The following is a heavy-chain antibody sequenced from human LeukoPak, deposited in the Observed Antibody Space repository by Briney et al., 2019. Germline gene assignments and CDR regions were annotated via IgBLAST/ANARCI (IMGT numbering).Heavy chain of an antibody. CDR1: GFSFSTYG. V-gene: IGHV3-30*18. Sequence: PGGSLRLSCAASGFSFSTYGMHWVRQAPGKGLEWVTVISYDGGDKYYADSVKGRFTISRDNSRNTLYLQMNSLRVEDTAVYYCAKEVGTFPLDYWGQGTLVTVYS. D-gene: IGHD1-26*01. J-gene: IGHJ4*02. CDR3: AKEVGTFPLDY. CDR2: ISYDGGDK.